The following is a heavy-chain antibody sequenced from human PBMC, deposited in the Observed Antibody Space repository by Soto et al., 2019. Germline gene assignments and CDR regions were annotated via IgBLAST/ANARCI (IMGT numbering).Heavy chain of an antibody. CDR2: IYYSGST. CDR3: ARHFVDTAMLRRYYYYYGMDV. D-gene: IGHD5-18*01. Sequence: QLQLQESGPGLVKPSETLSLTCTVSGGSISSSSYYWGWIRQPPGKGLEWIGSIYYSGSTYYNPSLKSRVTISVDTSKNQFSLKLSSVTAADTAVYYCARHFVDTAMLRRYYYYYGMDVWGQGTTVTVSS. J-gene: IGHJ6*02. CDR1: GGSISSSSYY. V-gene: IGHV4-39*01.